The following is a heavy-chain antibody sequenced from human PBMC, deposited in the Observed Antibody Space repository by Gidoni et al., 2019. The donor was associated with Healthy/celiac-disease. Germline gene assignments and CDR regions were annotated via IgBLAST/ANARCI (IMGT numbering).Heavy chain of an antibody. Sequence: VQLAQSGAEVKKPGASVKVSCKASGSTFTSYYMHWVRQAPGQGLEWMGIINPSGGSTSYEQKFQGRVTMTRDTSTSTGYMELSSLRSEDTAVYYCARDHLSSGYPFDYWGQGTLVTVSS. CDR1: GSTFTSYY. J-gene: IGHJ4*02. D-gene: IGHD5-12*01. CDR2: INPSGGST. CDR3: ARDHLSSGYPFDY. V-gene: IGHV1-46*01.